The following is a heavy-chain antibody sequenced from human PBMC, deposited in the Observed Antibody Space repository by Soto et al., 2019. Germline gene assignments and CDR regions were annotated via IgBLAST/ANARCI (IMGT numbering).Heavy chain of an antibody. V-gene: IGHV3-11*01. CDR2: ISSSGSTI. Sequence: QVQLVESGGGLVKPGGSLRLSCAASGFTFSDYYMSWIRQAPGKGLEWVSYISSSGSTIYYADSVKGRFTISRDNAKNSLYLQMNILRAEDTAVYYCARDPNIAALVYYYMDVWGKGTTVTVSS. J-gene: IGHJ6*03. CDR1: GFTFSDYY. D-gene: IGHD6-25*01. CDR3: ARDPNIAALVYYYMDV.